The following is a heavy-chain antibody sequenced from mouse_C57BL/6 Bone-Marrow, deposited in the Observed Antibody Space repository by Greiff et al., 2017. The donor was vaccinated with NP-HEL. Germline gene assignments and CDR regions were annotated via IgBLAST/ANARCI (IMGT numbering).Heavy chain of an antibody. V-gene: IGHV3-6*01. CDR3: ARVELLFYAMDY. D-gene: IGHD1-1*01. CDR2: ISYDGSN. Sequence: EVQLQQSGPGLVKPSQSLSLTCSVTGYSITSGYYWNWIRQFPGNKLEWMGYISYDGSNNYNPSLKNRISITRDTSKNQFFLKLNSVTTEDTATYYCARVELLFYAMDYWGQGTSVTVSS. CDR1: GYSITSGYY. J-gene: IGHJ4*01.